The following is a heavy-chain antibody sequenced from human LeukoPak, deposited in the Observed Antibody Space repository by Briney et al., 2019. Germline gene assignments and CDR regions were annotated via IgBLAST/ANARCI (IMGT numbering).Heavy chain of an antibody. CDR2: ITSSSSYI. CDR3: AELGITMIGGV. V-gene: IGHV3-21*01. CDR1: GFTFSSYT. Sequence: GGSLRLSCAASGFTFSSYTMNWVRQAPGKGLEWVSSITSSSSYIYYADLVMGRFTISRDNANNSLYLQMNSLRAEDTAVYYCAELGITMIGGVWGKGTTVTISS. J-gene: IGHJ6*04. D-gene: IGHD3-10*02.